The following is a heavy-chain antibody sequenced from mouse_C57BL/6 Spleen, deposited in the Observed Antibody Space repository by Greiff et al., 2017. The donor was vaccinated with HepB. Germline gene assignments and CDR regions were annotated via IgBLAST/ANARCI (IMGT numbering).Heavy chain of an antibody. CDR1: GFNIKDDY. Sequence: VQLQQSGAELVRPGASVKLSCTASGFNIKDDYMHWVKQRPEQGLEWIGWIDPENGDTEYASKFQGKATITADTSSNTAYLQLSSLTSEDTAVDYCTTGDYDGYYAMDYWGQGTSVTVSS. D-gene: IGHD2-4*01. CDR2: IDPENGDT. V-gene: IGHV14-4*01. J-gene: IGHJ4*01. CDR3: TTGDYDGYYAMDY.